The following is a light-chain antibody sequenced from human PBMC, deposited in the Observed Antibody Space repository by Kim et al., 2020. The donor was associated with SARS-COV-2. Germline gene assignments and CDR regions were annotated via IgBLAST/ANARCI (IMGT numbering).Light chain of an antibody. Sequence: VSPGRSARIACSGDALQKQYAYWYQQKPGQAPVLVIYKDSERPSGIPERFSGSSSGTTVTLTISGVQAEDEADYYCQSADSSGTVVFGGGTQLTVL. CDR2: KDS. CDR3: QSADSSGTVV. V-gene: IGLV3-25*03. J-gene: IGLJ2*01. CDR1: ALQKQY.